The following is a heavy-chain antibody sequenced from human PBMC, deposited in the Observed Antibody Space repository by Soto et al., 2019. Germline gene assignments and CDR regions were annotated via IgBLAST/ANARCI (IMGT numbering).Heavy chain of an antibody. CDR1: NFFVGSYT. V-gene: IGHV3-30*03. D-gene: IGHD6-19*01. J-gene: IGHJ1*01. CDR3: ASGLTAYGSAWYDKPLDL. Sequence: GGSLRLSCVASNFFVGSYTMHWVRQAPGKGLEWVALISYDGAVKEYADFAKGRFAVSRDNSKDTVFLQMDSLRPADTGLYYCASGLTAYGSAWYDKPLDLWGLGTLVTVSS. CDR2: ISYDGAVK.